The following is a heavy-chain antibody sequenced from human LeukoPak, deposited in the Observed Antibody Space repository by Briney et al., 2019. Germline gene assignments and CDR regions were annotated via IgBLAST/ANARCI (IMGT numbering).Heavy chain of an antibody. CDR2: IYSGGST. CDR3: ARDSAGYFDY. CDR1: GFTVSNKY. Sequence: PGGSLRLSCAASGFTVSNKYMSWVRQAPGKGLEWVSVIYSGGSTYYADSVKGRFTISRDNSKNTVHLQMNSLRAEDTAVYYCARDSAGYFDYWGQGTLVTVSS. J-gene: IGHJ4*02. V-gene: IGHV3-53*01.